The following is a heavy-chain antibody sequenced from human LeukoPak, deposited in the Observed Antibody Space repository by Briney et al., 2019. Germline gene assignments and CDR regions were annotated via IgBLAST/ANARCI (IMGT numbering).Heavy chain of an antibody. D-gene: IGHD2-2*01. CDR1: GGTFISYA. J-gene: IGHJ6*02. CDR2: NIPIFGTA. Sequence: SVKVSCKASGGTFISYAISWVRQAPGQWLEWMGGNIPIFGTANYAQKFQGRVTITADESTSTAYMELSSLRSEDTAVYYCASPGEGGVPAALELYGMDVWGQGTTVTVSS. CDR3: ASPGEGGVPAALELYGMDV. V-gene: IGHV1-69*13.